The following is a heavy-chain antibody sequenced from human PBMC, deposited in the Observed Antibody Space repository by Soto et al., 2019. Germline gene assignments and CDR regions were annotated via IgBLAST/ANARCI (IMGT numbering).Heavy chain of an antibody. D-gene: IGHD6-13*01. Sequence: QVQLVQSGAEVKKPGSSVKVSCKASGGTFSSYTISWVRQAPGQGLEWMGRIIPILGIANYAQKFQGRVTXTXDXXTSTAYMELSSLRSEDTAVYYCARGPPPSSSWFDPWGQGTLVTVSS. V-gene: IGHV1-69*02. CDR2: IIPILGIA. CDR1: GGTFSSYT. J-gene: IGHJ5*02. CDR3: ARGPPPSSSWFDP.